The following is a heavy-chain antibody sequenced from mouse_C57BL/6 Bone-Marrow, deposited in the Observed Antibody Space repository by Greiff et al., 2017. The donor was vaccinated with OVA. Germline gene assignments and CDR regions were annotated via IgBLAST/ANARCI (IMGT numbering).Heavy chain of an antibody. CDR3: AKVGGYYGEAY. V-gene: IGHV1-59*01. CDR2: IDPSDSYT. CDR1: GYTFTSYW. Sequence: QVQLQQPGAELVRPGTSVKLSCKASGYTFTSYWMHWVKQRPGQGLEWIGVIDPSDSYTNYNQKFKGKATLTVDTSSSTAYMQLSSLTSEDSAVYYCAKVGGYYGEAYWGQGTLVTVSA. J-gene: IGHJ3*01. D-gene: IGHD1-1*01.